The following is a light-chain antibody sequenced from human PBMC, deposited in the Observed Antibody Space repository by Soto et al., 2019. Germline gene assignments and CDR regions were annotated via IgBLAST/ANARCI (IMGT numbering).Light chain of an antibody. J-gene: IGKJ1*01. Sequence: EIVLTQSPATLSLSPGERATLSCRASQSVSSYLAWCQQKPGQAPRLLIYDASNRATGIPARFSGSGSGTDFTLTISSLEPEDFAVYYCQQRSNGPTFGQGTKVEIK. CDR2: DAS. V-gene: IGKV3-11*01. CDR1: QSVSSY. CDR3: QQRSNGPT.